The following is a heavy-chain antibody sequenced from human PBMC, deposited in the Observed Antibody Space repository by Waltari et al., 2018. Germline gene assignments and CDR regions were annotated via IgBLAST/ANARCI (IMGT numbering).Heavy chain of an antibody. V-gene: IGHV4-30-4*08. Sequence: QVQLQESGPGLVKSSQTLSLTCSVSGASITNPNYYWTWIRQTPGKGLEWIGCIFYSGTTSYNPSLETRISISVDRSKNQFSLRMRSVTAADTAFYYCARDVAYGEFLYYIDVWGEGTTVAVSS. CDR3: ARDVAYGEFLYYIDV. CDR1: GASITNPNYY. J-gene: IGHJ6*03. D-gene: IGHD3-10*01. CDR2: IFYSGTT.